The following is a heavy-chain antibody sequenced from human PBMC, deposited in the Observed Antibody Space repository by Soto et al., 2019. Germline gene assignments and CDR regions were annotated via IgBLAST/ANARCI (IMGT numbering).Heavy chain of an antibody. CDR2: IYPGDSDT. D-gene: IGHD5-12*01. J-gene: IGHJ3*02. Sequence: HGESLKISCKGSGYSFTSYWIGWVRQMPGKGLEWMGIIYPGDSDTRYSPSFQGQVTISADKSISTAYLQWSSLKASDTAMYYCARCPQREYSGYGLKKAFDIWGQGTMVTVSS. CDR3: ARCPQREYSGYGLKKAFDI. CDR1: GYSFTSYW. V-gene: IGHV5-51*01.